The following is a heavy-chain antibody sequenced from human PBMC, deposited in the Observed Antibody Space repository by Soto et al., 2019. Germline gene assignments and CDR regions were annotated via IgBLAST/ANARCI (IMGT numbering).Heavy chain of an antibody. V-gene: IGHV4-34*01. J-gene: IGHJ5*02. CDR3: ARAETTTREPWFDP. D-gene: IGHD1-26*01. CDR2: INHSGST. CDR1: GGSFSGYY. Sequence: SETLSLTCAVYGGSFSGYYWSWIRQPPGKGLEWIGEINHSGSTNYNPSLKSRVTISVDTSKNQFSLKLSSVTAADTAVYYCARAETTTREPWFDPWGQGTLVTVSS.